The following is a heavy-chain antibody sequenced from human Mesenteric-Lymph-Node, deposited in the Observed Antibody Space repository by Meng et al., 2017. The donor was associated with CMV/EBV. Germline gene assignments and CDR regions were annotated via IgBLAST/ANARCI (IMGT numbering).Heavy chain of an antibody. J-gene: IGHJ4*02. Sequence: GESLKISCEASGFIFSNYGMHWVRQAPGKGLEWVTFIRSDGSDRYYADSVKGRFTVSRDNFKNTLYLQMSSLRGEDTAVHYCAQDEKIFNIGAPGRTYWGQGTLVTVSS. V-gene: IGHV3-30*02. D-gene: IGHD6-13*01. CDR2: IRSDGSDR. CDR1: GFIFSNYG. CDR3: AQDEKIFNIGAPGRTY.